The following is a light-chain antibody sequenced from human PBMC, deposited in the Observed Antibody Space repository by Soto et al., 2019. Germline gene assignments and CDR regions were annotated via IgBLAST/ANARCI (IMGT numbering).Light chain of an antibody. V-gene: IGKV3-15*01. CDR2: GAA. CDR1: QSISSN. J-gene: IGKJ1*01. CDR3: QQYNNWPGT. Sequence: ERVMTQSPATLSVSPGGRATLSCRASQSISSNLAWYQQKPGQAPRLLIYGAATRAAGVPARFSGRGSGTEFTLTISSLQSEDFGVYYCQQYNNWPGTFGQGTKVDIK.